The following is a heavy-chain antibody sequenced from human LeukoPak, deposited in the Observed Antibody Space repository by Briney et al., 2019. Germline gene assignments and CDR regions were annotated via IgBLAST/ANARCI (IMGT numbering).Heavy chain of an antibody. V-gene: IGHV1-18*01. J-gene: IGHJ5*02. D-gene: IGHD3-10*01. CDR2: SSAYNGNT. CDR1: GYTFTSYG. Sequence: ASVKVSCKASGYTFTSYGISWVRQAPGQGLEWMGWSSAYNGNTNYAQKLQGRVTMTTDTSTSTAYMELRSLSSDDTAVYYCARDLAPYGSGTHNWFDPRGQGTLVTVSS. CDR3: ARDLAPYGSGTHNWFDP.